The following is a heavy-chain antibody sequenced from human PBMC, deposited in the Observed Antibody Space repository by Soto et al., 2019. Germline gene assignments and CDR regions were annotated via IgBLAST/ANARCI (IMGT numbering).Heavy chain of an antibody. D-gene: IGHD6-19*01. Sequence: GGSLRLSCAASGFTFSSYAMSWVRQAPGKGLEWVSAISGSGGSTYYADSVKGRFTISRDNSKNTLYLQMNSLRAEDTAVYYCAQHSSGWYSSLDYWGQGTLVTVSS. CDR3: AQHSSGWYSSLDY. V-gene: IGHV3-23*01. CDR1: GFTFSSYA. J-gene: IGHJ4*02. CDR2: ISGSGGST.